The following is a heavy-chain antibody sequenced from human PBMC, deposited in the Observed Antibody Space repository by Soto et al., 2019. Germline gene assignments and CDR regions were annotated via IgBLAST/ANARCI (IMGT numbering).Heavy chain of an antibody. CDR1: GVTFSSYA. V-gene: IGHV1-69*13. J-gene: IGHJ5*02. CDR2: IIPIFGTA. D-gene: IGHD3-3*01. Sequence: SVKVSCKASGVTFSSYAISWVRQAPGQGLEWMGGIIPIFGTANYAQKFQGRVTITADESTSTAYMELSSLRSEDTAVYYCARVDPDFWTPSGPWGQGTLVTVSS. CDR3: ARVDPDFWTPSGP.